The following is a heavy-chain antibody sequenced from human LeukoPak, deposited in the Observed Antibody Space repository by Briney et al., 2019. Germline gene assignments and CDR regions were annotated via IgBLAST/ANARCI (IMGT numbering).Heavy chain of an antibody. CDR1: GFTVSGNY. D-gene: IGHD3-10*01. CDR3: ARVADYYVSGHFNY. CDR2: IYSGGNT. Sequence: GGSLRLSCAASGFTVSGNYMIWVRQTPGKRLEWVSLIYSGGNTYYTDSVKGRFTISRDNSENTLYLQMNSLRTEDTAVYYCARVADYYVSGHFNYWGQGTLVTVSS. J-gene: IGHJ4*02. V-gene: IGHV3-53*01.